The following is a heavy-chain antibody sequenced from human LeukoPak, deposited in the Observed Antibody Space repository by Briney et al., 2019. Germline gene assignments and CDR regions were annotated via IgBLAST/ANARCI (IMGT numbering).Heavy chain of an antibody. CDR2: INHGGST. V-gene: IGHV4-34*01. CDR1: GGSFSAYY. D-gene: IGHD2-2*01. CDR3: ARLVPYHIVVVPAAMGGWFDP. J-gene: IGHJ5*02. Sequence: SETLSLTCAVYGGSFSAYYWTWIRQPPGKGLEWIGEINHGGSTNYNPSLKSRVTISIDTSNNQFSLKLSSVTAADTAVYYCARLVPYHIVVVPAAMGGWFDPWGQGTLVTVSS.